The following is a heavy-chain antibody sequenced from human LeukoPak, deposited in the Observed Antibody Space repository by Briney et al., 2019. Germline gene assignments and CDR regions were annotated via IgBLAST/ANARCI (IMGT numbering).Heavy chain of an antibody. V-gene: IGHV1-69*05. CDR3: AGRIVGATIPPKAFDI. CDR1: GGTFSSYA. Sequence: ASVKVSCKASGGTFSSYAISWVRQAPGQGLEWMGRIIPIFGTANYAQKFQGRVTITTDESTSTAYMELSSLRSEDTAVYYCAGRIVGATIPPKAFDIWSRGTMVTVSS. CDR2: IIPIFGTA. D-gene: IGHD1-26*01. J-gene: IGHJ3*02.